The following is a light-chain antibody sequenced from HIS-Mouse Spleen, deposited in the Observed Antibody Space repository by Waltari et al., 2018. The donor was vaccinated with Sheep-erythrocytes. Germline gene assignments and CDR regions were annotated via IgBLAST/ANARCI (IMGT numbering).Light chain of an antibody. CDR2: EVS. V-gene: IGLV2-23*02. CDR1: SSDVGSYNL. J-gene: IGLJ3*02. CDR3: CSYAGSSTPWV. Sequence: QSALTQPASVSGSPGQSITISCPGTSSDVGSYNLVSWYQQHPGKAPKVLIYEVSKRPSGVSNRFSRSKSGNTASLTISGLQAEDEADYYCCSYAGSSTPWVFGGGTKLTVL.